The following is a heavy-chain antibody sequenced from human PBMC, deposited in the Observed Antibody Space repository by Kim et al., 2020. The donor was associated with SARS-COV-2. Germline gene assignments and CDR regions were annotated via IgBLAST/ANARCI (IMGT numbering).Heavy chain of an antibody. D-gene: IGHD6-25*01. CDR2: ISSSGSTI. CDR1: GFTFSSYE. V-gene: IGHV3-48*03. CDR3: ARDGSAYSSGPDYFDY. J-gene: IGHJ4*02. Sequence: GGSLRLSCAASGFTFSSYEMNWVRQAPGKGLEWVSYISSSGSTIYYADSVKGRFTISRDNAKNSLYLQMNSLRAEDTAIYYCARDGSAYSSGPDYFDYWGQGTLVTVSS.